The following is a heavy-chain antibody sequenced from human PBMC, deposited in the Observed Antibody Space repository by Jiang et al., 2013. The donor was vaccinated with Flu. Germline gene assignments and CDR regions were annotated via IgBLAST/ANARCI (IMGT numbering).Heavy chain of an antibody. Sequence: KPTQTLTLTCTFSGFSFSTNGVGVDWIRQPPGKALEWLALIHWDDDKRYSPSLKSRLTITKDISKNQVVFTMTNMDPLDTATYYCVHRRWAAGIIDYWGQGTLVTVSS. J-gene: IGHJ4*02. D-gene: IGHD6-13*01. CDR1: GFSFSTNGVG. V-gene: IGHV2-5*02. CDR3: VHRRWAAGIIDY. CDR2: IHWDDDK.